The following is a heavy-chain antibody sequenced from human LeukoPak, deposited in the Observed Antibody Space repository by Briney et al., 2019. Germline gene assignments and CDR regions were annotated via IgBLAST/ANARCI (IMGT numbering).Heavy chain of an antibody. V-gene: IGHV3-21*01. D-gene: IGHD6-6*01. J-gene: IGHJ4*02. CDR2: ISSSSSYI. Sequence: GGSLRLSCAASGFTFSSYAMSWVRQAPGKGLEWVSSISSSSSYIYYADSVKGRFTISRDNAKNSLYLQMNSLRAEDTAVYYCARSPSSRQLARTFFDYWGQGTLVTVSS. CDR3: ARSPSSRQLARTFFDY. CDR1: GFTFSSYA.